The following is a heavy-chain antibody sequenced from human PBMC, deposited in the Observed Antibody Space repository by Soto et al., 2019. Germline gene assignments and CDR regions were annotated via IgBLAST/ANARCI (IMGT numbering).Heavy chain of an antibody. D-gene: IGHD6-6*01. CDR1: GWSISNYY. CDR2: IYNSGNT. J-gene: IGHJ4*02. CDR3: ATFIAARPY. Sequence: PXETLSLTCTVSGWSISNYYWSWLRQPPGKGLEWIGYIYNSGNTTYNPSLESRVTMSVDTSKNHFSLKLASVTTADTAVYYCATFIAARPYWGQGTLVTVSS. V-gene: IGHV4-59*01.